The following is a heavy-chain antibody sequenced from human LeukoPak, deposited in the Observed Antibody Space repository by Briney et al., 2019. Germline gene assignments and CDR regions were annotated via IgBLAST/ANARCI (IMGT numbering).Heavy chain of an antibody. CDR1: GDSISSRTYY. CDR3: ATDVSSTFPNWFDP. V-gene: IGHV4-31*03. D-gene: IGHD6-6*01. CDR2: IWNSGST. Sequence: SETLSLTCSVSGDSISSRTYYWTWIRQHPEKGLEWFGYIWNSGSTNYNPSLKSRVTISVDTSKNQFSLKLTSVTAADTAVYYCATDVSSTFPNWFDPWGQGILVIVSS. J-gene: IGHJ5*02.